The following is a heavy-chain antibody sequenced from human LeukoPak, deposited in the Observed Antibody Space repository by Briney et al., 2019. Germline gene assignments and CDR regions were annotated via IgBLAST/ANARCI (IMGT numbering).Heavy chain of an antibody. CDR2: INPNSGGT. CDR3: AIETRGGYSAWFEDY. Sequence: ASVKVSCKASGYTFPGYYMHWVRQAPGQGLEWMGWINPNSGGTNYAQKFQGRVTMTRDTSISTAYMELSRLRSDDTAVYYCAIETRGGYSAWFEDYWGQGTLVTVSS. J-gene: IGHJ4*02. V-gene: IGHV1-2*02. D-gene: IGHD5-18*01. CDR1: GYTFPGYY.